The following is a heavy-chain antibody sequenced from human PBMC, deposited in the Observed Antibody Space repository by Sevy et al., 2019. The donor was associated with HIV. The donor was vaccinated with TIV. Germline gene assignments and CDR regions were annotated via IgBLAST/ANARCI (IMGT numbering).Heavy chain of an antibody. CDR2: FSFGCSEI. J-gene: IGHJ4*02. D-gene: IGHD2-8*01. CDR3: ESEGCNKPHDY. Sequence: GGSLRLSCAASGFTCSKYSMSWVRQPPGKGLEWVSTFSFGCSEINYAESVKGRFTISRDNSKSSVYLQMNNLRPEDTAVYYCESEGCNKPHDYWGQGTLVTVSS. V-gene: IGHV3-23*01. CDR1: GFTCSKYS.